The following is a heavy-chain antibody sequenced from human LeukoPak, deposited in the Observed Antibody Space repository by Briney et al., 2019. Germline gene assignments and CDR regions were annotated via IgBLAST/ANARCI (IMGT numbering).Heavy chain of an antibody. CDR2: VSHSGTT. J-gene: IGHJ4*02. D-gene: IGHD2/OR15-2a*01. CDR1: GGSIDITNY. CDR3: TRENRPFCPFAY. Sequence: SGTLSLTCGVSGGSIDITNYWSWVRQAPGKGLEWIGEVSHSGTTNYNPSLRSRVTMFLDRANNQFSLSLTSVTAADSAVYYCTRENRPFCPFAYWGQGVLVTVSS. V-gene: IGHV4-4*02.